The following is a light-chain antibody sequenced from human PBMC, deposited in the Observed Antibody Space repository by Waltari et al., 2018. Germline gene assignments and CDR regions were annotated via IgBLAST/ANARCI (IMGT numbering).Light chain of an antibody. CDR2: DAS. V-gene: IGKV1-33*01. J-gene: IGKJ5*01. Sequence: DIQMTQSPSSLSASVGDRVTITCQASKDISNYLNWYQQKPGKAPKLLIYDASNLETGVPSRFSGSGSGTDFTFTISSLQPEDIATYYCQQYDNRPPTFGQGTRLEIK. CDR3: QQYDNRPPT. CDR1: KDISNY.